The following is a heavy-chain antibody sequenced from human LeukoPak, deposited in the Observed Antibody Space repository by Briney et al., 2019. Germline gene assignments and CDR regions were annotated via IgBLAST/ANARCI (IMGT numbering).Heavy chain of an antibody. J-gene: IGHJ5*02. CDR1: GGSFSGYY. CDR2: INHSGRT. CDR3: ARGALYYYGSGSYHHNWFDP. Sequence: PSETLSLTCAVYGGSFSGYYWSWIRQPPGKGLEWIGEINHSGRTNYNTSLKSRVTISVDTSKNQFSLKLSSVTAADTAVYYCARGALYYYGSGSYHHNWFDPWGQGTLVTVSS. D-gene: IGHD3-10*01. V-gene: IGHV4-34*01.